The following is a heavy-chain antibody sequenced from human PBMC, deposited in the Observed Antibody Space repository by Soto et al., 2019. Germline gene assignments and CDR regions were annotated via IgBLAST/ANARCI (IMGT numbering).Heavy chain of an antibody. V-gene: IGHV1-46*01. CDR1: GYTFTSYY. CDR2: INPSGGST. J-gene: IGHJ5*02. CDR3: ARSIAAAGTGYNWFDP. D-gene: IGHD6-13*01. Sequence: QVQLVQSGAEVKKPGASVKVSCKASGYTFTSYYMHWVRQATGQGLEWMGIINPSGGSTSYAQKFQGRVTMTRDTSTSTVYMELSSLRSEDTAVYYCARSIAAAGTGYNWFDPWGQGTLVTVSS.